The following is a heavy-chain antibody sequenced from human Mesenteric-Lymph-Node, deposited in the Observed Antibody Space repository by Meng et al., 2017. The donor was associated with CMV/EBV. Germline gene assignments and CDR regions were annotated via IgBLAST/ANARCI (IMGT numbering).Heavy chain of an antibody. J-gene: IGHJ6*02. Sequence: SETLSLTCTVTGASINNYYWSWIRQSPRKGLEWIGYVHYSGSTLYNPSLKSRLTISLQRSTNQFSLKLSSVTAADTAVYYCVRGGGSYLYGMDVWGQGTTVTVSS. D-gene: IGHD3-16*01. CDR2: VHYSGST. V-gene: IGHV4-59*01. CDR1: GASINNYY. CDR3: VRGGGSYLYGMDV.